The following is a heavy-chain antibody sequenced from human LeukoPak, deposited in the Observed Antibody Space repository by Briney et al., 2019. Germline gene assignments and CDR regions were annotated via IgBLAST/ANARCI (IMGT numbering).Heavy chain of an antibody. J-gene: IGHJ5*02. CDR2: INHSGST. Sequence: SETLSLTCAVYGGSFSGYYWSWIRQPPGKGLEWIGEINHSGSTNYNPSLKSRVTISVDTSKNQFSLKLSSVTAADTAVYYCARVAGGWLLTYNWFDPWGQGTPVTVSS. CDR3: ARVAGGWLLTYNWFDP. D-gene: IGHD3-22*01. CDR1: GGSFSGYY. V-gene: IGHV4-34*01.